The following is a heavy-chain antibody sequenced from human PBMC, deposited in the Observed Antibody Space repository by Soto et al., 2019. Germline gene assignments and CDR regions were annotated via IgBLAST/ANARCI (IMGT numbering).Heavy chain of an antibody. CDR2: IYYSGST. D-gene: IGHD2-21*02. CDR3: ARSTNQYCGGDCGPEY. V-gene: IGHV4-39*07. Sequence: PSETLSLTCTVSGGSISSSSYYWGWIRQPPGKGLEWIGSIYYSGSTYYNPSLKSRVTISVDTSKNQFSLKLSSVTAADTAVYYCARSTNQYCGGDCGPEYRGQGTQVTVSS. J-gene: IGHJ4*02. CDR1: GGSISSSSYY.